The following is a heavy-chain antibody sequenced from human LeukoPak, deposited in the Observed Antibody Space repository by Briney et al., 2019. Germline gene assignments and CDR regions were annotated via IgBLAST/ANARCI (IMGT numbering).Heavy chain of an antibody. CDR2: ISGSGGST. J-gene: IGHJ3*02. D-gene: IGHD3-3*01. CDR1: GFTFSSYA. Sequence: GGSLRLSCAASGFTFSSYAMSWVRQAPGKGLEWVSAISGSGGSTYYADSVKGRFTISRDNSKNTLYLQMNNMRTEDTAVYYCAREALEWSPPDIWGQGTTVTVSS. CDR3: AREALEWSPPDI. V-gene: IGHV3-23*01.